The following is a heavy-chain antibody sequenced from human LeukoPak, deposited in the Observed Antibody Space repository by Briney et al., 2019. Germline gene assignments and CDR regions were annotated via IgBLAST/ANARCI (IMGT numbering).Heavy chain of an antibody. CDR1: GFTVSNNY. Sequence: GGSLRLSCAASGFTVSNNYMSWVRQAPGKGLEWVSVIYGGGSTSYADSVKGRFTISRDNSKNTLFLQMNSLRVDDTGVYYCARDRSDGNYYMVVWGKGTTVIVS. CDR2: IYGGGST. V-gene: IGHV3-53*01. D-gene: IGHD5-24*01. J-gene: IGHJ6*03. CDR3: ARDRSDGNYYMVV.